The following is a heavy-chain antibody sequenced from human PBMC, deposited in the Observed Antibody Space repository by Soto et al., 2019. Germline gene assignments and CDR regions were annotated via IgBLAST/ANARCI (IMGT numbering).Heavy chain of an antibody. D-gene: IGHD5-18*01. Sequence: SETLSLTCTVSDGSISSGNYYWSWIRQPPGKGLEWIGFISYSGTTHYSASLRSRVSISVDTSKNQFSLDLSSVTAADTAVYYCARQAMELKIDYWGQGTLVT. J-gene: IGHJ4*02. CDR3: ARQAMELKIDY. CDR1: DGSISSGNYY. CDR2: ISYSGTT. V-gene: IGHV4-30-4*01.